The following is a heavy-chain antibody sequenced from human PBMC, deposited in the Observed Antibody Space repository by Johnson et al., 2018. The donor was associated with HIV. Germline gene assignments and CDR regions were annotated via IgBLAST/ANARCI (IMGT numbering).Heavy chain of an antibody. Sequence: QVQLVESGGGVVQPGRSLRLSCAASGFTFSSYAMHWVRQAPGKGLEWVALISYDGSNKYYADSVKGRFTISRDNSKNTLYLQMNSLRAEDTAVYYCAKTTFMIAAAGPLAFDIWGQGTMVTVSS. D-gene: IGHD6-13*01. J-gene: IGHJ3*02. CDR3: AKTTFMIAAAGPLAFDI. V-gene: IGHV3-30*18. CDR2: ISYDGSNK. CDR1: GFTFSSYA.